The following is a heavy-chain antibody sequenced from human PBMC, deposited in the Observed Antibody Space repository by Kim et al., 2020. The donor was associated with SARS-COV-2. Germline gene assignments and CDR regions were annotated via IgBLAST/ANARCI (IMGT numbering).Heavy chain of an antibody. J-gene: IGHJ4*02. CDR3: ARDTVAYYYGSGRRY. CDR1: GYTFTSYG. D-gene: IGHD3-10*01. CDR2: ISAYNGNT. Sequence: ASVKVSCKASGYTFTSYGISWVRQAPGQGLEWMGWISAYNGNTNYAQKLQGRVTMTTDTSTSTAYMELRSLRSDDTAVYYCARDTVAYYYGSGRRYWGQGTLVTVSS. V-gene: IGHV1-18*01.